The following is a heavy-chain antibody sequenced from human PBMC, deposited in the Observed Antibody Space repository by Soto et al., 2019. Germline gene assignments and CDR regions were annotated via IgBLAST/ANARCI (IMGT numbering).Heavy chain of an antibody. CDR2: IYYSGST. J-gene: IGHJ6*03. CDR1: GGSISSGGYY. V-gene: IGHV4-31*03. CDR3: ARDRVYPSRGYGSGSYYHGDYYYYYMDV. D-gene: IGHD3-10*01. Sequence: SETLSLTCTVSGGSISSGGYYWSWIRQHPGKGLEWIGYIYYSGSTYYNPSLKSRVTISVDTSKNQFSLKLSSVTAADTAVYYCARDRVYPSRGYGSGSYYHGDYYYYYMDVWGKGTTVTVSS.